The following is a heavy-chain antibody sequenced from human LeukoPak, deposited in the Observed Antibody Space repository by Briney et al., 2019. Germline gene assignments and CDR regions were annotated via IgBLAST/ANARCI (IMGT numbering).Heavy chain of an antibody. V-gene: IGHV4-31*03. CDR2: IYYSGST. CDR1: GGSLSSGGYY. CDR3: ARAYDSSGSPLAVV. D-gene: IGHD3-22*01. J-gene: IGHJ3*01. Sequence: SETLSLTCTVSGGSLSSGGYYWSWIRQHPGKSLEWIGYIYYSGSTYYNPSLKSRVTISVDTSKNQFSLKLSSVTAADTAVYYCARAYDSSGSPLAVVWGQGTMVTVSS.